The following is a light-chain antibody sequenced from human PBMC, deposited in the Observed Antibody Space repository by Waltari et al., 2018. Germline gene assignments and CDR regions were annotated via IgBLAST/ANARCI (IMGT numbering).Light chain of an antibody. CDR3: MHAIQLPRT. CDR1: QSLVHTDGRTY. V-gene: IGKV2-29*02. J-gene: IGKJ1*01. Sequence: DVVMTQTPLSLSVTPGQPASISCKFSQSLVHTDGRTYFYWFLQRPGQSPQLLISENSNRVSGVPDRFSGSGSGTDFTLHISRVEAEDVGVYYCMHAIQLPRTFGQGTRVEIK. CDR2: ENS.